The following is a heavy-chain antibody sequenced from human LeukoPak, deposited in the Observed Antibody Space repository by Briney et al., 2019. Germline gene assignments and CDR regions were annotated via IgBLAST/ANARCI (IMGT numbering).Heavy chain of an antibody. V-gene: IGHV4-59*01. Sequence: SETLSLTCTVSGGSISSYYWSSIRQPPGKGLEWIGYIYYSGSTNYNPSLKSRVTISVDTSKSQFSLKLSSVTAADTAVYYCARLGGYGYFDYWGQGTLVTVSS. D-gene: IGHD5-12*01. CDR1: GGSISSYY. CDR3: ARLGGYGYFDY. CDR2: IYYSGST. J-gene: IGHJ4*02.